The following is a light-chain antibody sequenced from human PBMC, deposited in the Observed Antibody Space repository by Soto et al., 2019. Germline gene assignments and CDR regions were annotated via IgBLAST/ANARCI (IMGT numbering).Light chain of an antibody. CDR1: QSISSY. V-gene: IGKV1-39*01. CDR3: QQSYSTPRT. J-gene: IGKJ1*01. CDR2: AAS. Sequence: DIQMTQSPSSLSASVGDRVTITCRARQSISSYLNWYQHKPGKAPKLLIYAASSLQSGVPSRFSGSGSGTDFTLTVSSLQPEDFATYYCQQSYSTPRTFGQGTKVEFK.